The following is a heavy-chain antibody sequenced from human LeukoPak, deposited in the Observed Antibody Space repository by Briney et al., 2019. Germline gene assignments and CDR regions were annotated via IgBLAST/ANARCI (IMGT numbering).Heavy chain of an antibody. CDR2: INHSGST. D-gene: IGHD6-19*01. J-gene: IGHJ4*02. Sequence: GSLRLSCTASGFTFGDYAMSWIRQPPGKGLEWIGEINHSGSTNYNPSLKSRVTISVDTSKNQFSLKLSSVTAADTAVYYCARPVAGSFDYWGQGTLVTVSS. CDR3: ARPVAGSFDY. CDR1: GFTFGDYA. V-gene: IGHV4-34*01.